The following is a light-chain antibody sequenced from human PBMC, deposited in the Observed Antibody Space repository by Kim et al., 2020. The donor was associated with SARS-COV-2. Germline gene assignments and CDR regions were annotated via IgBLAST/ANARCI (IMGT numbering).Light chain of an antibody. J-gene: IGKJ4*02. Sequence: SSLSASVGDRSTSNCRASQSISSHLNWYQHKPGTAPKLLIYAAYSLQSGVPSRFSGGGSGTDFTLTLANLQPEDSANYYCQQTYTFGGGTKVDIK. CDR2: AAY. CDR3: QQTYT. V-gene: IGKV1-39*01. CDR1: QSISSH.